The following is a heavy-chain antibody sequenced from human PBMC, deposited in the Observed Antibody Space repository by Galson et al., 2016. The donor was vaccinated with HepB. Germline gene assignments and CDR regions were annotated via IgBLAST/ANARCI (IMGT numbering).Heavy chain of an antibody. Sequence: SLRLSCAASGFTFSSYNMDWVRQAPGKGLMWVAYISSSSNTIYYADSVMGRFTNSRDNAKNTLYLQMNSLIDEDTAVYYCARGWSRGYFDYWGQGTLVTVSS. CDR3: ARGWSRGYFDY. D-gene: IGHD2-8*01. J-gene: IGHJ4*02. CDR1: GFTFSSYN. CDR2: ISSSSNTI. V-gene: IGHV3-48*02.